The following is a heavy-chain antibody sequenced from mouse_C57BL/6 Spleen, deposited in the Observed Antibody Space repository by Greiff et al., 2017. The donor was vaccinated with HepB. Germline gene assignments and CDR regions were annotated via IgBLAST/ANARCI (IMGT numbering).Heavy chain of an antibody. Sequence: VQLQQSGPELVKPGASVKISCKASGYSFTDYNMNWVKQSHGKSLEWIGVINPNYGTTSYNQKFKGKATLTVDQSSSTAYMQLNSLTSEDSAVYDCAPLLLRSSAGYFDVWGTGTTVTVSS. V-gene: IGHV1-39*01. J-gene: IGHJ1*03. CDR3: APLLLRSSAGYFDV. CDR2: INPNYGTT. D-gene: IGHD1-1*01. CDR1: GYSFTDYN.